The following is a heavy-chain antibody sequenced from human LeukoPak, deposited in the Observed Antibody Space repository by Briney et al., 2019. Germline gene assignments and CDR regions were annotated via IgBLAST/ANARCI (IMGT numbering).Heavy chain of an antibody. J-gene: IGHJ5*02. CDR1: GGSLNTGGNY. CDR3: ARDSSCSGGTCYDT. Sequence: KPSETLSLTCSVSGGSLNTGGNYWSWVRQPPGKGLEWIAYIYYSGSANYNPSLKSRVTISIDTSKNQFSLKLTSVTAGDTAVYYCARDSSCSGGTCYDTWGQGTLVTVSS. V-gene: IGHV4-61*08. CDR2: IYYSGSA. D-gene: IGHD2-15*01.